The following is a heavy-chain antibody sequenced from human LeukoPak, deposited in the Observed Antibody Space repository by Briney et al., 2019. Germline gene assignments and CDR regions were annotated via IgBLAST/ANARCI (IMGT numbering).Heavy chain of an antibody. J-gene: IGHJ6*02. Sequence: GESLKMSCKGSGYSFSSDWIGWVRQMPGKGLEWMGIIYLGNSDTRYSPSFQGQVTVSADKSISTAYLQWSSLKASDTAMYYCARFRDHGMDVWGQGTTVSVSS. CDR3: ARFRDHGMDV. CDR2: IYLGNSDT. V-gene: IGHV5-51*01. CDR1: GYSFSSDW.